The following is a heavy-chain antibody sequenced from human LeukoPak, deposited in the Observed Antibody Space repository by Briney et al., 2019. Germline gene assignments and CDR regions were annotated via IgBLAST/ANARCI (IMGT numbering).Heavy chain of an antibody. CDR3: ARHAKTSWAAVGTFDY. J-gene: IGHJ4*02. CDR2: IYYSGST. V-gene: IGHV4-59*08. CDR1: GGSISSYY. Sequence: SETLSLTCTVSGGSISSYYWSWIRQPPGKGLEWIGYIYYSGSTNYNASLKSRVTISVDTSKNQFSLKLSSVTAADTAVYYCARHAKTSWAAVGTFDYWGQGTLVTVSS. D-gene: IGHD6-13*01.